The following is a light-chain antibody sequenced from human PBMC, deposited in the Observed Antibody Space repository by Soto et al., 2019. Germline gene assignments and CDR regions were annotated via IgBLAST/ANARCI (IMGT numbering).Light chain of an antibody. J-gene: IGKJ1*01. Sequence: DIQMTQSPSSLSASVGDRVTITCRASQSISSYLNWYQQKPGKAPKLLIYAASSLQSGVPSRFSGSGSGTGFTLTISSLQPEDFAPYYCQQSYSSPVSFGKGTKVEIK. CDR1: QSISSY. V-gene: IGKV1-39*01. CDR3: QQSYSSPVS. CDR2: AAS.